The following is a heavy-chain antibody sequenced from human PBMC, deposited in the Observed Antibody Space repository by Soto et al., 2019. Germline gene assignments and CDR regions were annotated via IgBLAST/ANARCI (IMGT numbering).Heavy chain of an antibody. V-gene: IGHV4-4*02. CDR2: IYHSGST. Sequence: QVQLQESGPGLVKPSGTLSLTCAVSSGSISSSNWWSWVRQPPGKGLEWIGEIYHSGSTNYNPSRKSRVTISVDKSKNQCSLKLSSVTAADTAVYYCARGYMTTVTNYYFDYWGQGTLVTVSS. D-gene: IGHD4-17*01. CDR1: SGSISSSNW. CDR3: ARGYMTTVTNYYFDY. J-gene: IGHJ4*02.